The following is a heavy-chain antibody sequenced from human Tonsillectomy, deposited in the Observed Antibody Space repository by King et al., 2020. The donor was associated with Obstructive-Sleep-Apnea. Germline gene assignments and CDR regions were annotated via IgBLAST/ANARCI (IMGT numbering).Heavy chain of an antibody. V-gene: IGHV3-23*04. J-gene: IGHJ4*02. CDR2: ISGSGDST. D-gene: IGHD2-21*02. CDR3: ANGVYLGGHCGGDCYPPFDY. CDR1: GFTFSSYA. Sequence: VQLVESGGGLVQPGGSLRLYCAASGFTFSSYAMSWVRQAPGKGLEWVSAISGSGDSTYSADSVKGRFTISRDNSKNTLYLQMNSLRAEDTAVYYCANGVYLGGHCGGDCYPPFDYWGQGTLVTVSS.